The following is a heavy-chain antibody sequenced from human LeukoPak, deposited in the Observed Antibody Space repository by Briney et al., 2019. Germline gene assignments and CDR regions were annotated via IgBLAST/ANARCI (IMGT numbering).Heavy chain of an antibody. CDR2: ISSSGGST. V-gene: IGHV3-23*01. CDR3: AKDQVWIVVGSFDY. CDR1: GFTFSSYA. D-gene: IGHD3-22*01. J-gene: IGHJ4*02. Sequence: GGSLRLSCAASGFTFSSYAMSWVRQAPGKGLEWVSGISSSGGSTYYADSVKGRVTISRDNSKNTLYLQMTSLRAEDTAVYYCAKDQVWIVVGSFDYWGQGTLVTVSS.